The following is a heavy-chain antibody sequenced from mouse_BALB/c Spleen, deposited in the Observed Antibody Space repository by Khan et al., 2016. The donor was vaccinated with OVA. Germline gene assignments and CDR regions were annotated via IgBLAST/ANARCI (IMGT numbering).Heavy chain of an antibody. J-gene: IGHJ1*01. Sequence: EVQLQESRPGLVKPSQSLSLTCSVTGHSITSGYRWNWIRQFPGNKLEWMGYISYDGGNHYNPSLKNRLSITRDTSKNQFFLKLNSVTTEDQATYYCTRGGAVIPYWYFDVWGPGTTVTVSS. V-gene: IGHV3-6*02. CDR2: ISYDGGN. CDR1: GHSITSGYR. CDR3: TRGGAVIPYWYFDV. D-gene: IGHD3-3*01.